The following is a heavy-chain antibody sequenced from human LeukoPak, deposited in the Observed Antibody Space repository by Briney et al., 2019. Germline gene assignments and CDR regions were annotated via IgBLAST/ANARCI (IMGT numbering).Heavy chain of an antibody. CDR3: ARDRAASIAARRPDAFDI. V-gene: IGHV3-48*01. CDR1: GFTFSSYS. D-gene: IGHD6-6*01. J-gene: IGHJ3*02. Sequence: PGGSLRLSCAASGFTFSSYSMNWVRQAPGKGLEWVSYISSSSSTIYYADSVKGRFTISRDNAKNSLYLQMNSLRAEDTAVYYCARDRAASIAARRPDAFDIWGQGTMVTVSS. CDR2: ISSSSSTI.